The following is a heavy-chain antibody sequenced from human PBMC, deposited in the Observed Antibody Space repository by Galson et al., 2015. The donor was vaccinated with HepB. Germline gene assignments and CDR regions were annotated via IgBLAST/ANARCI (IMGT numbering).Heavy chain of an antibody. CDR1: GFTFSSYA. D-gene: IGHD4-17*01. Sequence: SLRLSCAASGFTFSSYAMHWVRQAPGKGLEWVAVISYDGSNKYYADSVKGRFTISRDNSKNTLYLQMNSLRAEDTAVYYCARGLDYGDYEDVDGVYWGQGTLVTVSS. CDR2: ISYDGSNK. J-gene: IGHJ4*02. CDR3: ARGLDYGDYEDVDGVY. V-gene: IGHV3-30*04.